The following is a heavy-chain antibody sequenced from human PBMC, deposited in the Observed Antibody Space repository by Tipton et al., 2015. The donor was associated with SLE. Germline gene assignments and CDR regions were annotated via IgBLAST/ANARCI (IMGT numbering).Heavy chain of an antibody. CDR3: ARDLAVFGVVPFNYMDI. CDR1: GGAISSGTYY. D-gene: IGHD3-3*01. V-gene: IGHV4-61*02. Sequence: TLSLTCTVSGGAISSGTYYWNWIRHPAGKGLEWIGRIYTSGATNYSPSFESRITISLDMSKNQFSLKLSSVTAADTAVYYCARDLAVFGVVPFNYMDIWGKGTTVTVSS. CDR2: IYTSGAT. J-gene: IGHJ6*03.